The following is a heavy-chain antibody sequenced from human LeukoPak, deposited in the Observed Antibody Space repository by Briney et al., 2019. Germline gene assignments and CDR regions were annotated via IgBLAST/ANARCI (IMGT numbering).Heavy chain of an antibody. CDR1: GGSISSGDYY. CDR2: IYYTGST. J-gene: IGHJ6*02. D-gene: IGHD5-18*01. Sequence: SETLSLTCTVSGGSISSGDYYWSWIRQPPGKGLKWIGYIYYTGSTYYNPSLKSRVTISVDTSKNQFSLKLSSVTAADTAVYYCARDTGYSYDYYYYGMDVWGQGTTVTVSS. CDR3: ARDTGYSYDYYYYGMDV. V-gene: IGHV4-30-4*01.